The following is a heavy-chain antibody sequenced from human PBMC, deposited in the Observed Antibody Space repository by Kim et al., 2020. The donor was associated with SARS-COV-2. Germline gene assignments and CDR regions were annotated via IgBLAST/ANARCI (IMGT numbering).Heavy chain of an antibody. CDR1: GFTFSSYA. Sequence: GGSLRLSCAASGFTFSSYAMHWVRQAPGKGLECVAVISYDGSNQYYADSVKGRFTISRDNSKNTLFLQMNSLRADDTAVYYCARDISEDWGQGTLVTVSS. CDR3: ARDISED. D-gene: IGHD1-20*01. CDR2: ISYDGSNQ. V-gene: IGHV3-30-3*01. J-gene: IGHJ4*02.